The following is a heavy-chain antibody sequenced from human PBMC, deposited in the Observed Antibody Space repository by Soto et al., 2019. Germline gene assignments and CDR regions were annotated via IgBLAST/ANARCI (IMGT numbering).Heavy chain of an antibody. J-gene: IGHJ6*02. D-gene: IGHD3-16*01. V-gene: IGHV1-69*13. CDR3: ARDLALNYFYYGMDV. CDR2: IIPIFGTA. CDR1: GYTFTSYA. Sequence: ASVKVSCKASGYTFTSYAMHWVRQAPGQGLEWMGGIIPIFGTANYAQKFQGRVAITADESTSTAYMELSSLRSEDTAVYYCARDLALNYFYYGMDVWGQGTTVTVFS.